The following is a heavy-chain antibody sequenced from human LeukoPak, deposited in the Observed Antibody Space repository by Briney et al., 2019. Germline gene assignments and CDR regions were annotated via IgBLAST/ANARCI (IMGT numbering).Heavy chain of an antibody. V-gene: IGHV3-53*01. CDR1: GVTVSSNY. CDR3: ARDHMPYLAFDI. CDR2: FYSTGYT. D-gene: IGHD2-2*01. J-gene: IGHJ3*02. Sequence: GGSLRLSCVASGVTVSSNYMSWVRQAPGKGLEWVAVFYSTGYTYYADSVKGRFIVSRDTSKNTVFLQMSNVRAEDTAVYYCARDHMPYLAFDIWGLGTVVTVSS.